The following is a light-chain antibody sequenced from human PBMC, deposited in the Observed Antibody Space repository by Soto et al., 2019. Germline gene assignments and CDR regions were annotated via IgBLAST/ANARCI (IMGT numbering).Light chain of an antibody. CDR2: RAS. V-gene: IGKV3-15*01. CDR1: QHVSSN. CDR3: QQYNKWPYT. Sequence: EIVMTQSPATLSVSPGGSATLSCRASQHVSSNLAWYRQKPGQPPTLLIYRASTRVTGIPATFSGSGSGTEFTLTFISLQSEDFAVYYCQQYNKWPYTFGQGTKLEI. J-gene: IGKJ2*01.